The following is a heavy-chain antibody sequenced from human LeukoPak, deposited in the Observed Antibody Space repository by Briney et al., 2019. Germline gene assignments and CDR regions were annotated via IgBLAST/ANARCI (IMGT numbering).Heavy chain of an antibody. V-gene: IGHV4-59*07. J-gene: IGHJ6*03. CDR3: ARGYGDYYYYMDV. D-gene: IGHD4-17*01. CDR2: IYYRGST. Sequence: ADTLSLTCTLSGGSISIYYGSWIRHPPGKGLEWLGYIYYRGSTNYNPSLKSPVTISVDTSKNQLSRKLGSVTAADTAVYYWARGYGDYYYYMDVWGKGTTVTVSS. CDR1: GGSISIYY.